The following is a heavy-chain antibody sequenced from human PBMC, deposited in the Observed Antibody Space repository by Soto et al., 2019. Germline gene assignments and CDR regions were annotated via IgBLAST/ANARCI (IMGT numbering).Heavy chain of an antibody. V-gene: IGHV3-7*01. J-gene: IGHJ4*02. Sequence: GGSLRLSCAASGFTFSSYWMSWVRQAPGKGLEWVANIKQDGSEKYYVDSVKGRFTISRDNAKNSLYLQMNSLRAEDTAVYYCARDGSDILTGYYLGGSYWGQGTLVTVSS. CDR2: IKQDGSEK. CDR1: GFTFSSYW. CDR3: ARDGSDILTGYYLGGSY. D-gene: IGHD3-9*01.